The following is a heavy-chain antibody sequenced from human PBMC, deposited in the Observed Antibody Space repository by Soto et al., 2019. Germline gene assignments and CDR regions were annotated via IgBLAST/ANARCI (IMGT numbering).Heavy chain of an antibody. CDR1: GYSFTIYW. V-gene: IGHV5-10-1*01. J-gene: IGHJ4*02. CDR3: ARLDYGRAVDY. Sequence: GESLKISCNGSGYSFTIYWITLVLQMPGKGLEWMGRIDPTDSYTNYSPSFQGHVTISVDNSISTAYLQWSSLKASDTAMYYCARLDYGRAVDYWGQGTLVTVSS. D-gene: IGHD3-16*01. CDR2: IDPTDSYT.